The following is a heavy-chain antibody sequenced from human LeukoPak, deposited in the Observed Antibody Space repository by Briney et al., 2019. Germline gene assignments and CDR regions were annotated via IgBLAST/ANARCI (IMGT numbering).Heavy chain of an antibody. CDR1: GVTFSSYA. CDR2: ISGSGGST. J-gene: IGHJ4*02. D-gene: IGHD3-10*01. Sequence: WGSLRLSCAASGVTFSSYAMSWVRQAPGKGLEWVWVISGSGGSTYYADSVKGRFTISRDNSKNTLYLQMNSLRAEDTAVYYSAKDHYYGSGSFDYWGQGTLVTVSS. V-gene: IGHV3-23*01. CDR3: AKDHYYGSGSFDY.